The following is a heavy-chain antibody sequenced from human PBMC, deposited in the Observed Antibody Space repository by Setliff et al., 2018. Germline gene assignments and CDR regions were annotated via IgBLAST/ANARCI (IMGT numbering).Heavy chain of an antibody. Sequence: SETLSLTCSVSGGSISSGSDYWTWIRQPAGKGLEWIGHIYTSGSTNYNPSLKSRVTISVDTSKNQFSLKMDSVTAADTAVYYCARAADSYGPPRSYMDVWGKGTTVTVSS. CDR1: GGSISSGSDY. CDR3: ARAADSYGPPRSYMDV. V-gene: IGHV4-61*09. D-gene: IGHD5-18*01. CDR2: IYTSGST. J-gene: IGHJ6*03.